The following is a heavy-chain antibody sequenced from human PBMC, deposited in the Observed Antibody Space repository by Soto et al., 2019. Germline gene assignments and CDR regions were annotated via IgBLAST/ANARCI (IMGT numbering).Heavy chain of an antibody. CDR2: ISYDGSNK. J-gene: IGHJ4*02. V-gene: IGHV3-30*18. CDR3: AKERADHSTYYDYVWGRGYYFDY. Sequence: QVQLVESGGGVVQPGRSLRLSCAASGFTFSSHGMHWVRQAPGKGLEWVAVISYDGSNKYYADSVKGRFTISRDNSKNTLYLKMNSLRAEDTAVYYCAKERADHSTYYDYVWGRGYYFDYWGQGTLVTVSS. D-gene: IGHD3-16*01. CDR1: GFTFSSHG.